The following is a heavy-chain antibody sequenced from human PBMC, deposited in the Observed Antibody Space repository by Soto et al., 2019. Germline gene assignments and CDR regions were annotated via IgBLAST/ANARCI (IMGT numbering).Heavy chain of an antibody. J-gene: IGHJ6*02. D-gene: IGHD5-18*01. Sequence: QVQLQLWGAGLLKPSETLSLTCAVYGGSFSGYYWSWIRQPPGKGLELIGEINHSGSTNYNPSLKSRVTISVDTSKNQFSLKLRSVTAADPAVYYCARGRGSYGRHYHYYGMDVWSQGTTVTVSS. V-gene: IGHV4-34*01. CDR1: GGSFSGYY. CDR2: INHSGST. CDR3: ARGRGSYGRHYHYYGMDV.